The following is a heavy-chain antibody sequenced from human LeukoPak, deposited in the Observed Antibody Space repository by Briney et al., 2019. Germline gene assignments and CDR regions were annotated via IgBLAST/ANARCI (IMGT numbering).Heavy chain of an antibody. CDR3: ARHERGAENLDY. D-gene: IGHD1-1*01. J-gene: IGHJ4*02. V-gene: IGHV4-59*08. Sequence: SETLSLPCTVSGASISNYYWSWIRPPPGKGLECIGYVSYSGRTNHNPSLKSRVTISADTSKNQFSLKLTSVTAADTAVYYCARHERGAENLDYWGQGTLVTVSS. CDR1: GASISNYY. CDR2: VSYSGRT.